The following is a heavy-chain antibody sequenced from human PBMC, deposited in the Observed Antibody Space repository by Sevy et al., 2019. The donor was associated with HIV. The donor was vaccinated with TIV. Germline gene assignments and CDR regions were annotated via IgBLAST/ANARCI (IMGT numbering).Heavy chain of an antibody. V-gene: IGHV3-23*01. CDR1: GFTFSSYP. CDR2: ISGSGGST. J-gene: IGHJ4*02. D-gene: IGHD6-19*01. Sequence: GESLKISCAASGFTFSSYPMSWVRQAPGKGLEWVSAISGSGGSTYYADSVKGRFTISRDNSKNTLYLQMNSLRAEDTAVYYCPIVAGKHFDYWGQGTLVTVSS. CDR3: PIVAGKHFDY.